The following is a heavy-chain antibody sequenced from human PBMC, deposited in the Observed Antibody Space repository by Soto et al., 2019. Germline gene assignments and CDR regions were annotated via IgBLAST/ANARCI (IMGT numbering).Heavy chain of an antibody. V-gene: IGHV3-13*04. CDR1: GFTFSSYD. D-gene: IGHD6-13*01. CDR2: IGTAGDT. CDR3: ARGGVYSSSWKFDP. J-gene: IGHJ5*02. Sequence: EVQLVESGGGLVQPGGSLRLSCAASGFTFSSYDMHWVRQATGKGLEWVSAIGTAGDTYYPGSVKGRFTISRENAKNSLYPQMNSLRAGDTAVYYCARGGVYSSSWKFDPWGQGTLVTVSP.